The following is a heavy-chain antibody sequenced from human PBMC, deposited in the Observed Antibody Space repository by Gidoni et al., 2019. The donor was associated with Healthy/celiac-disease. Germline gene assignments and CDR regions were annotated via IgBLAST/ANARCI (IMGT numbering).Heavy chain of an antibody. Sequence: QVQLQESGPGLVKPSETLSLTCTVSGGSVSSGSYYWSWIRQPPGKGLEWIGYIYYSVSTNYNPSLKSRVTISVDTSKNQFSLKLSSVTAADTAVYYCARDTSGFYHYWGQGTLVTVSS. J-gene: IGHJ4*02. V-gene: IGHV4-61*01. CDR2: IYYSVST. D-gene: IGHD6-19*01. CDR1: GGSVSSGSYY. CDR3: ARDTSGFYHY.